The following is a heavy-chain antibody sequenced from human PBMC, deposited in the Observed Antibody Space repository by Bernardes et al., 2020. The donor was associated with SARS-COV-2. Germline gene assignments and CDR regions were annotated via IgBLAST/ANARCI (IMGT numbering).Heavy chain of an antibody. Sequence: GESLKISCKGSGYSFTSYWIGWVRQMPGKGLEWMGIIYPGDSDTRNSPSFQGQVTISADKSISTAYLQWSSLKASDTAMYYCARQYYYDSSAGNYYYGMDVWGQGTTVTVSS. V-gene: IGHV5-51*01. CDR1: GYSFTSYW. CDR3: ARQYYYDSSAGNYYYGMDV. CDR2: IYPGDSDT. D-gene: IGHD3-22*01. J-gene: IGHJ6*02.